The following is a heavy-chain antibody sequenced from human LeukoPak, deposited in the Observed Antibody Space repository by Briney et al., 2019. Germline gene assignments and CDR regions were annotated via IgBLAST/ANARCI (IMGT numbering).Heavy chain of an antibody. V-gene: IGHV3-23*01. J-gene: IGHJ4*02. D-gene: IGHD4-23*01. Sequence: GGSLRLSCAASGFTFSSYGMSWVRQAPGKGLEWVSAISGSGGSTYYADSVKGRFTISRDNSKNTLYLQMNSLRAEDTAVYYCAKRYTVAGYLDYWGQGTLVTVSS. CDR2: ISGSGGST. CDR3: AKRYTVAGYLDY. CDR1: GFTFSSYG.